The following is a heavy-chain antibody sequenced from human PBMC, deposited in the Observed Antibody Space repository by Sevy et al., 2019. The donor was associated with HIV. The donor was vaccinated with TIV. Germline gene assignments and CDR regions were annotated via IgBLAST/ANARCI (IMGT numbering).Heavy chain of an antibody. V-gene: IGHV3-53*01. CDR3: ASEYCSRGSCFFDY. CDR1: GFDIRSNY. CDR2: IYAGGTA. D-gene: IGHD2-15*01. J-gene: IGHJ4*02. Sequence: GGSLRLSCVVSGFDIRSNYMSWVRQAPGKGLEWVSHIYAGGTAYYADSVKGRFNFSRDDSKNTVSLQMRSLRVEDSAVYYCASEYCSRGSCFFDYWGQGIQVTVSS.